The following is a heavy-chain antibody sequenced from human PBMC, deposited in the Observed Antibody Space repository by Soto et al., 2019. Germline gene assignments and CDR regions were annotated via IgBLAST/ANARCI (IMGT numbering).Heavy chain of an antibody. V-gene: IGHV1-18*04. CDR1: GYTFTSYG. CDR3: ASFTYDFWSGPYYYYGMDV. D-gene: IGHD3-3*01. J-gene: IGHJ6*02. Sequence: ASVKVSCKASGYTFTSYGISWVRQAPGQGLEWMGWISAYNGNTNYAQKLQGRVTMTTDTSTSTAYMELRSLRSDDTAVYYCASFTYDFWSGPYYYYGMDVWGQGTTVTVS. CDR2: ISAYNGNT.